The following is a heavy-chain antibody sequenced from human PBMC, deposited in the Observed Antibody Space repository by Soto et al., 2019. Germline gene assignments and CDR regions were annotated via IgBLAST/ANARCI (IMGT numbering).Heavy chain of an antibody. D-gene: IGHD1-1*01. CDR1: GGSISSSNV. CDR3: ARSGNWNLRASWFDP. V-gene: IGHV4-4*02. J-gene: IGHJ5*02. Sequence: SETLSLTCAVSGGSISSSNVGIWVRNPPGKGLEWIGEIYHSGSTKYNSSLKSRVTIAIDTSKDQFSLKLNSVTAEDTAVYYCARSGNWNLRASWFDPWGQGSLVTASS. CDR2: IYHSGST.